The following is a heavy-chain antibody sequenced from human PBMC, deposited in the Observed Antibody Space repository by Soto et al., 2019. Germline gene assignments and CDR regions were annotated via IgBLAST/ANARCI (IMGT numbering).Heavy chain of an antibody. CDR1: GGSISSYY. D-gene: IGHD3-16*02. CDR2: IYYSGST. CDR3: AATELMDDYIWGSYRHPEHVLPSTYYYYMDV. Sequence: SETLSLTCTVSGGSISSYYWSWIRQPPGKGLEWIGYIYYSGSTNYNPSLKSRVTISVDTSKNQFSLKLSSVTAADTAVYYCAATELMDDYIWGSYRHPEHVLPSTYYYYMDVWGKGTTVTVSS. J-gene: IGHJ6*03. V-gene: IGHV4-59*01.